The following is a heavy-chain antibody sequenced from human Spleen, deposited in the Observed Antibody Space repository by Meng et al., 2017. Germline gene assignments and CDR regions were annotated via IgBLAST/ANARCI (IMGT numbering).Heavy chain of an antibody. CDR3: ARIDGDHIH. CDR1: GFSLSTSGVR. J-gene: IGHJ4*02. D-gene: IGHD4-17*01. V-gene: IGHV2-70*04. Sequence: SGPTLVKPTQTLTLTCTFSGFSLSTSGVRVNWIRQPPGKALEWLARIDWDDDKFYSSSLKTRLTISKDTSKNQVVLTMTNMDPVDTATYYCARIDGDHIHWGQGTLVTVSS. CDR2: IDWDDDK.